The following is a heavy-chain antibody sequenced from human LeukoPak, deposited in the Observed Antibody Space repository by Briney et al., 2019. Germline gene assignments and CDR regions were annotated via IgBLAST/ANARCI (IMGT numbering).Heavy chain of an antibody. CDR1: GYTFTSYG. J-gene: IGHJ4*02. CDR2: ISAYNGNT. V-gene: IGHV1-18*01. Sequence: ASVKVSCKASGYTFTSYGISWVRQAPGQGLEWMGWISAYNGNTNYAQKFQGRVTMTRDTSTSTVYMELSSLRSEDTAVYYCARDDSSGYPIDYWGQGTLVTVSS. CDR3: ARDDSSGYPIDY. D-gene: IGHD3-22*01.